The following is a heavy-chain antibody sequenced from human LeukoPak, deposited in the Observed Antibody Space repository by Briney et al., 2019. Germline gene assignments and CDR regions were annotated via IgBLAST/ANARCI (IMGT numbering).Heavy chain of an antibody. D-gene: IGHD1-26*01. CDR2: IKQDASEK. CDR1: GFTFSSYW. Sequence: GGSLRLSCAASGFTFSSYWMSWVRQAPGKGLEWVANIKQDASEKYYVDSVKGRFTISRGNAKNSLYLQMSYLRAEDTAVYYCAREYGGSYFFDYWGQGTLVTVFS. CDR3: AREYGGSYFFDY. J-gene: IGHJ4*02. V-gene: IGHV3-7*01.